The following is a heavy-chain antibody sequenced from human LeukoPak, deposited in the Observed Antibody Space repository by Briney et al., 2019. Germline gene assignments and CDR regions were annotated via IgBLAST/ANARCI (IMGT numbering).Heavy chain of an antibody. Sequence: KVGGSLRLSCAASGFTFSNAWMSWVRQAPGKGLEWVGRIKSKTDGGTTDYAAPVKGRFTISRDNSKNTLYLQMNSLRAEDTAVYYCAKDQNRIVVVITTSAFDYWGQGTLVTVSS. V-gene: IGHV3-15*01. CDR2: IKSKTDGGTT. CDR3: AKDQNRIVVVITTSAFDY. J-gene: IGHJ4*02. CDR1: GFTFSNAW. D-gene: IGHD3-22*01.